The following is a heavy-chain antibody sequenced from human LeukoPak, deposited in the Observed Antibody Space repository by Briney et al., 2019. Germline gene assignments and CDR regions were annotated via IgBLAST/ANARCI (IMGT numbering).Heavy chain of an antibody. J-gene: IGHJ4*02. V-gene: IGHV4-38-2*02. D-gene: IGHD4-17*01. CDR2: IYHSGNT. Sequence: SETLSLTCTVSGYSISSGYYWGWIRRPPGKGLEWIGSIYHSGNTYYNPSLKSRVTISVDTSNNQFSLKLSSVTAADTAVYYCARLRGTVTTLDYWGQGTLVTVSS. CDR1: GYSISSGYY. CDR3: ARLRGTVTTLDY.